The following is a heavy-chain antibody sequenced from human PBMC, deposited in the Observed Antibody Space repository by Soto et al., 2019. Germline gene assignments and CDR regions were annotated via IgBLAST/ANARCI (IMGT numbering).Heavy chain of an antibody. CDR2: ISYDGSNK. CDR3: TRDLWQLSY. Sequence: PGGSLRLSCAASGFTFSSYAMHWVRQAPGKGLEWVAVISYDGSNKYYADSVKGRFTISRDNSKNTLYLQMNSLRAEDTAVYYCTRDLWQLSYWGQGTLVTVSS. D-gene: IGHD6-13*01. J-gene: IGHJ4*02. V-gene: IGHV3-30-3*01. CDR1: GFTFSSYA.